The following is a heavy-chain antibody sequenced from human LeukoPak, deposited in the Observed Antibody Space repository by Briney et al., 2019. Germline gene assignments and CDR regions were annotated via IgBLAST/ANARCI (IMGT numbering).Heavy chain of an antibody. CDR1: GGSFSAYY. J-gene: IGHJ4*02. Sequence: SETLSLTCAVYGGSFSAYYWSWIRQPPGKGLEWIGEINHSGSTNYNPSLKSRVTISVDTSKNQFSLKLSSVTAADTAVYYCARDMIVVGMAYYFDYWGQGTLVTVSS. CDR2: INHSGST. V-gene: IGHV4-34*01. CDR3: ARDMIVVGMAYYFDY. D-gene: IGHD3-22*01.